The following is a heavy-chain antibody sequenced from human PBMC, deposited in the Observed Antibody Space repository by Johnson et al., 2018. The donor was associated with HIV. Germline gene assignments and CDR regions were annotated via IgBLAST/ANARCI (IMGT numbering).Heavy chain of an antibody. V-gene: IGHV3-23*04. Sequence: VQLVESGGGLVQPGGSLRLSCAASGFTFSSYAMSWVRQAPGKGLEWVSAISGSGGSTYYADSVKGRFTISRDNSKNTLYLQMNSLRAEDTAVYYCAKWGSLAVAAIGNAFDIWGQGTMVTVSS. CDR2: ISGSGGST. CDR1: GFTFSSYA. CDR3: AKWGSLAVAAIGNAFDI. D-gene: IGHD6-19*01. J-gene: IGHJ3*02.